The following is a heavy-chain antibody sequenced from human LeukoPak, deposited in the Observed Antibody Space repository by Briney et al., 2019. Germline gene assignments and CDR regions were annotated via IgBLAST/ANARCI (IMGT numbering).Heavy chain of an antibody. CDR2: INGDGSNI. D-gene: IGHD2-2*01. J-gene: IGHJ2*01. CDR3: ATWGPMLGPAANPAWYFDL. Sequence: GGSLRLSCVASGFTFSSYWMHWVRQDPRKGLVWVSRINGDGSNINYADSVRGRFTISRDNAKNTLYLQMNTLRVEDTAVYYCATWGPMLGPAANPAWYFDLWGRGTLVTVSS. V-gene: IGHV3-74*01. CDR1: GFTFSSYW.